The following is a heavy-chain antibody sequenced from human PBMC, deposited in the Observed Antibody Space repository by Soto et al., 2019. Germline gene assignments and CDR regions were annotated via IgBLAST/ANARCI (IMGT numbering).Heavy chain of an antibody. Sequence: QVQLVQSGAEVKKPGSSVKVSCKASGGTFSSYAISWVRQAPGQGLEWMGGINPIFGTANYAQKFQGRVTITADKSTSTAYMELSSLRSEDTAVYYCARGRLELRGYGYYYYGMDVWGQGTTVTVSS. D-gene: IGHD1-7*01. V-gene: IGHV1-69*06. CDR3: ARGRLELRGYGYYYYGMDV. J-gene: IGHJ6*02. CDR2: INPIFGTA. CDR1: GGTFSSYA.